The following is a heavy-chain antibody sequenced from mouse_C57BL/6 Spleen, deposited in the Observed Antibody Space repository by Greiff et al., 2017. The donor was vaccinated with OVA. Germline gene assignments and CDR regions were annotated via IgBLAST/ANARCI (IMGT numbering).Heavy chain of an antibody. Sequence: EVKLVESVAELVRPGASVKLSCTASGFNIKNTYMHWVKQRPEQGLEWIGRIDPANGNTKYAPKFQGKATITADTSSNTAYLQLSSLTSEDTAIYYCASPYYGSSSYYFDYWGQGTTLTVSS. CDR1: GFNIKNTY. V-gene: IGHV14-3*01. J-gene: IGHJ2*01. D-gene: IGHD1-1*01. CDR3: ASPYYGSSSYYFDY. CDR2: IDPANGNT.